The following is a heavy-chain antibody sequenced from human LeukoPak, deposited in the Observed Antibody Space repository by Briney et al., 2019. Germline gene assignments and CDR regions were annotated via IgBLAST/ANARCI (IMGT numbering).Heavy chain of an antibody. CDR1: GYTFTGYY. Sequence: GASVKVSCKASGYTFTGYYMHWVRQAPGQGLEWTGWINPNSGGTNYAQKFQGRVTMTRDTSISTAYMELSRLRSDDTAVYYCARQEIAAAAPAPWGQGTLVTVSS. D-gene: IGHD6-13*01. V-gene: IGHV1-2*02. CDR3: ARQEIAAAAPAP. J-gene: IGHJ5*02. CDR2: INPNSGGT.